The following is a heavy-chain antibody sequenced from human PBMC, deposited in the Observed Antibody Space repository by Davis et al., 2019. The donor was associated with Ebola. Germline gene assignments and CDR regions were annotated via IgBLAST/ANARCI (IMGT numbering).Heavy chain of an antibody. CDR2: IYSGGST. Sequence: GESLKISCAASGFTVSSNYMSWVRQAPGKGLEWVSVIYSGGSTYYADSVKGRFTISRDNSKNTLYLQMNSLRAEDTAVYYCARGSSKRITIFGVVTRVYYYGMDVWGQGTTVTVSS. J-gene: IGHJ6*02. CDR1: GFTVSSNY. V-gene: IGHV3-53*01. D-gene: IGHD3-3*01. CDR3: ARGSSKRITIFGVVTRVYYYGMDV.